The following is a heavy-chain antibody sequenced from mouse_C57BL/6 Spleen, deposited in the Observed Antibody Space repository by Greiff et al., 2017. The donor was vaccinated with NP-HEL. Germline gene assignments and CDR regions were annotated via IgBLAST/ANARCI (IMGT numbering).Heavy chain of an antibody. J-gene: IGHJ4*01. CDR3: ARRDGYDAMDY. CDR1: GFTFSDYG. Sequence: EVMLVESGGGLVKPGGSLKLSCAASGFTFSDYGMHWVRQAPEKGLEWVAYISSGSSTIYYADTVKGRFTISRDNAKNTLFLQMTSLRSEDTAMYYCARRDGYDAMDYWGQGTSVTVSS. CDR2: ISSGSSTI. D-gene: IGHD2-3*01. V-gene: IGHV5-17*01.